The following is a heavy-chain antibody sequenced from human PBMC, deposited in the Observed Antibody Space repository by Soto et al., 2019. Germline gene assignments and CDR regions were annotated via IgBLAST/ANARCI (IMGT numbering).Heavy chain of an antibody. J-gene: IGHJ4*02. CDR1: DFFFYDYP. V-gene: IGHV3-30-3*01. Sequence: GGSLRLSCAASDFFFYDYPIHWFRQAPGKGLEWVAVVSHDGTKEYYSDPVKGRFSISRDNSNNTAFLQMNSLRAEDTAIYYCARESTITHFDHWGQGTLVTVSS. CDR2: VSHDGTKE. D-gene: IGHD5-12*01. CDR3: ARESTITHFDH.